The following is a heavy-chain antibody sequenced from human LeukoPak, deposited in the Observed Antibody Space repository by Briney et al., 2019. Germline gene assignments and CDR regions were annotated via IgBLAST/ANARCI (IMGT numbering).Heavy chain of an antibody. D-gene: IGHD1-7*01. CDR2: INHSAST. CDR1: VGSLSAYY. J-gene: IGHJ3*02. Sequence: PSETLSLTRLVYVGSLSAYYWSCIRQPPAQGLEWIGEINHSASTNYNPSLKRRVSISVDKSKTKFSLNVRSVTAAATAVSYCARGGDNWNYGDIWGQGTMVTVSS. CDR3: ARGGDNWNYGDI. V-gene: IGHV4-34*01.